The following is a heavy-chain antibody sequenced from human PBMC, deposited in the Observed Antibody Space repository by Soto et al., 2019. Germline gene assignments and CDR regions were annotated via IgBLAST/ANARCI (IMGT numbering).Heavy chain of an antibody. CDR1: GGSFSGYY. V-gene: IGHV4-34*01. CDR3: ARAREDIVVVPAAIDFDY. CDR2: INHSGST. J-gene: IGHJ4*02. Sequence: QVQLQQWGAGLLKPSETLSLTCAVYGGSFSGYYWSWIRQPPGKGLEWIGEINHSGSTNYNPSLKIRVTISVYTSKNQFSLKLSSVTAADTAVYYCARAREDIVVVPAAIDFDYWGQGTLVTVSS. D-gene: IGHD2-2*01.